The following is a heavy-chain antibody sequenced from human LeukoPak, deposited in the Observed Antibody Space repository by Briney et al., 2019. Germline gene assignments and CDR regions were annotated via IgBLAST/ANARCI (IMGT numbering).Heavy chain of an antibody. Sequence: AASVKVSCKASGYTFTGYYMHWVRQAPGQGLEWMGWINPNSGGTNYAQKFQGRVTMTRDTSISTAYMELSRLRSDDTAVYYCAREYCGTSCYDYWGQGTLVTVSS. V-gene: IGHV1-2*02. J-gene: IGHJ4*02. CDR2: INPNSGGT. D-gene: IGHD2-2*01. CDR1: GYTFTGYY. CDR3: AREYCGTSCYDY.